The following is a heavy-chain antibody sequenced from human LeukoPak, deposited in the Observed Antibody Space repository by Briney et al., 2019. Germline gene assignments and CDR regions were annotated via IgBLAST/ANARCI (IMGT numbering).Heavy chain of an antibody. CDR1: GFAVSSNY. D-gene: IGHD3-10*01. V-gene: IGHV3-53*01. Sequence: GGSLRLSCAASGFAVSSNYMNWVRQAPGKGLEWVSVIYSDGRTYYADSVKGRFTICRDTSKNTLLLEMTSLRAEDTAVYYCAKVKGWYGEGYFDYWGQGTLVTVSS. CDR2: IYSDGRT. CDR3: AKVKGWYGEGYFDY. J-gene: IGHJ4*02.